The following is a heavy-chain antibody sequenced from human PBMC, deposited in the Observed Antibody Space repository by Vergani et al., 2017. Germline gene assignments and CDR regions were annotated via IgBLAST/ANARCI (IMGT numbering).Heavy chain of an antibody. CDR1: GASIRSSNYY. Sequence: QLQLQESGPGLVKPSATLSLTCSVSGASIRSSNYYWGWIRQPPGKGLEWIASIYYSGSTYYNPSLKSRVTISVDTSKNQFSLNLSSVTAADTAMYYCARGYYGRGDNWGQGTLVTVSS. J-gene: IGHJ4*02. D-gene: IGHD3-16*01. V-gene: IGHV4-39*01. CDR2: IYYSGST. CDR3: ARGYYGRGDN.